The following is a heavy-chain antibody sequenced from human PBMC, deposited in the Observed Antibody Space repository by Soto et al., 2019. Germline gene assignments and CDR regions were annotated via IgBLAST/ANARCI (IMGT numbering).Heavy chain of an antibody. CDR3: AKGVQQQLILDY. D-gene: IGHD6-13*01. CDR1: GFTSSSYA. J-gene: IGHJ4*02. CDR2: ISGSGGST. V-gene: IGHV3-23*01. Sequence: PGGSLRLSCAASGFTSSSYAMSWVRQAPGKGLEWVSAISGSGGSTYYADSVKGRFTISRDNSKNTLYLQMNSLRAEDTAVYYCAKGVQQQLILDYWGQGTLVTVSS.